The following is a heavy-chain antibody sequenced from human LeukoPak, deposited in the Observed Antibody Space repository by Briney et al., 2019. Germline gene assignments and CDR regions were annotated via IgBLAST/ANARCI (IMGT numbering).Heavy chain of an antibody. CDR1: GFTVSGNY. V-gene: IGHV3-53*01. J-gene: IGHJ4*02. CDR2: IYSGGTT. CDR3: ARRAGGYSHPYDY. Sequence: SGGSLRLSCAVSGFTVSGNYMSWVRQAPGKGLEWVSLIYSGGTTYYADSVKGRFTISRDNSKNTLYLQMNSLRAEDTAVYYCARRAGGYSHPYDYWGQRILVTVSS. D-gene: IGHD4-23*01.